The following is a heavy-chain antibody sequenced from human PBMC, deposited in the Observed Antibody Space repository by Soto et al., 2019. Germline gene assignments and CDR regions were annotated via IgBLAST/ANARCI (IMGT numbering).Heavy chain of an antibody. Sequence: SETLSLTCTVSGGSISSGDYYWSWTRQPPGKGLEWIGYIYYSGSTYYNPSLKSRVTISVDTSKNQFSLKLSSVTAADTAVYYCARETLLWFGELSDNPRVAWGQGTLVTVSS. J-gene: IGHJ5*02. D-gene: IGHD3-10*01. CDR1: GGSISSGDYY. V-gene: IGHV4-30-4*01. CDR2: IYYSGST. CDR3: ARETLLWFGELSDNPRVA.